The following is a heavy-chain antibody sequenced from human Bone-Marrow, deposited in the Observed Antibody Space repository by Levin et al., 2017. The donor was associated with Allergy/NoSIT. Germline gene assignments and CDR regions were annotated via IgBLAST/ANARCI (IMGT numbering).Heavy chain of an antibody. V-gene: IGHV4-30-2*01. CDR1: GGSISSGGFS. D-gene: IGHD3-16*01. Sequence: SQTLSLTCAVSGGSISSGGFSWSWIRQPPGEVLEWIGYIYDSGSTHYNPSFMSRVTISVDRSKNQFTLKLSFVTAADTAVYYCARGGSAPWSFDLWGLGTLVTVSS. CDR2: IYDSGST. CDR3: ARGGSAPWSFDL. J-gene: IGHJ2*01.